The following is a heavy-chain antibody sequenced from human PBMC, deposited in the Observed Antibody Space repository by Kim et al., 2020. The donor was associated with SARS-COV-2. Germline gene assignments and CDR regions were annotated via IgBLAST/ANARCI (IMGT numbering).Heavy chain of an antibody. CDR3: TLKWGPSSALINVIEY. V-gene: IGHV3-73*01. D-gene: IGHD3-22*01. CDR2: IRSKANSYAT. Sequence: GGSLRLSCAASGFTFSGSAMHWVRQASGKGLEWVGRIRSKANSYATAYAASVKGRFTISRDDSKNTAYLQMNSLKTEDTAVYYCTLKWGPSSALINVIEYWGQGTLVTVSS. CDR1: GFTFSGSA. J-gene: IGHJ4*02.